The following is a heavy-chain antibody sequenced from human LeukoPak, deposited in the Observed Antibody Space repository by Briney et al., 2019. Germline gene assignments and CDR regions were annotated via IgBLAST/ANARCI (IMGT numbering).Heavy chain of an antibody. CDR3: ARDNPSIVGARRFDY. J-gene: IGHJ4*02. D-gene: IGHD1-26*01. V-gene: IGHV4-59*01. CDR1: GGSISSYY. Sequence: SETLSLTCTVSGGSISSYYWSWIRQPPGKGLEWIGYIYYSGSTNYNPSLKSRVTISVDTSKNQFSLKLSSVTAADTAVYYCARDNPSIVGARRFDYWGQGTLVTVSS. CDR2: IYYSGST.